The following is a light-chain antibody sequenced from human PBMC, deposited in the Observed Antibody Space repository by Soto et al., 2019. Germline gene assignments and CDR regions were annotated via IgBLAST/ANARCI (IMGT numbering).Light chain of an antibody. J-gene: IGLJ1*01. Sequence: QSVLAQPASVSGSPGQSITISCAGTSSDIGAYNYVSWYQQHPGKAPKLMIFEVTNRPSGVSNRFSGSKSGNTASLTISGLQAKDEADYYCSSITNADSHVFGTGTKVTVL. CDR1: SSDIGAYNY. CDR3: SSITNADSHV. V-gene: IGLV2-14*01. CDR2: EVT.